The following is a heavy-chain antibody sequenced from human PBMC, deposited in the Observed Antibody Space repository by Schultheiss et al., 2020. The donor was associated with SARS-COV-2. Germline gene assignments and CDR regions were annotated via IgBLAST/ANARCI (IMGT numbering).Heavy chain of an antibody. CDR2: INPNSGGT. Sequence: ASVKVSCKASGYTFTSYDINWVRQATGQGLEWMGWINPNSGGTNYAQKFQGRVTMTRDTSISTAYMALSRLRSDDTAVYYCAKDSSGWYNWFDPWGQGTLVTVSS. CDR3: AKDSSGWYNWFDP. CDR1: GYTFTSYD. J-gene: IGHJ5*02. V-gene: IGHV1-2*02. D-gene: IGHD6-19*01.